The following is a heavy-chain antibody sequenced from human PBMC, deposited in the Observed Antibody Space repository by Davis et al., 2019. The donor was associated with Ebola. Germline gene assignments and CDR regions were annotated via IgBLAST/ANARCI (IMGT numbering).Heavy chain of an antibody. CDR1: DYSISSGYY. D-gene: IGHD6-19*01. CDR2: MYYSGST. CDR3: ARPMQWLAIMDV. Sequence: SETLSLTCTVSDYSISSGYYWGWIRQPPGKGLEWIGSMYYSGSTHYNPSLKSRATISVDTSKNQFSLKLSSVTAADTAVYYCARPMQWLAIMDVWGKGTTVTVSS. J-gene: IGHJ6*04. V-gene: IGHV4-38-2*02.